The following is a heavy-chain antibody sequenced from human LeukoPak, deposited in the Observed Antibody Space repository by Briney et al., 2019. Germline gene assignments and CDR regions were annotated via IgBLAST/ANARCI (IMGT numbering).Heavy chain of an antibody. J-gene: IGHJ5*02. V-gene: IGHV4-39*07. D-gene: IGHD6-19*01. CDR1: GGSISTYY. CDR3: ARVRSRWSWFDP. CDR2: IYYSGST. Sequence: SETLSLTCTVSGGSISTYYWNWIRQPPGKGLEWIGSIYYSGSTYYNPSLKSRVTISVDTSKNQFSLKLSSVTAADTAVYYCARVRSRWSWFDPWGQGTLVTVSS.